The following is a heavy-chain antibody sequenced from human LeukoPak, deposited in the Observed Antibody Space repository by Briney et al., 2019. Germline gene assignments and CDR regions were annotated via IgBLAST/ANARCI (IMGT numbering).Heavy chain of an antibody. CDR1: GGSITNGDSY. J-gene: IGHJ4*02. D-gene: IGHD2-15*01. Sequence: SSQTLSLTCTVSGGSITNGDSYWGWIRQPPGKGLEWSGYIYYSGSTYYNPSLKSRITISVDTSKNQFFLRLNSVTAADTAVYYCARVAYCSGGSCNPTHFFDYWGQGTLVTVSS. CDR2: IYYSGST. CDR3: ARVAYCSGGSCNPTHFFDY. V-gene: IGHV4-30-4*01.